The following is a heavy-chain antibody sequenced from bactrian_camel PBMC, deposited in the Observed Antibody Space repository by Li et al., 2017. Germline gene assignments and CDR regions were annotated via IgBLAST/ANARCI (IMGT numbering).Heavy chain of an antibody. J-gene: IGHJ4*01. V-gene: IGHV3S26*01. CDR2: IDADGRT. CDR1: GFSFARSC. CDR3: AAGIMSMDQVLRPSNHYY. D-gene: IGHD3*01. Sequence: HVQLVESGGDSVQTGGSLRLSCAASGFSFARSCVAWFRQAPGKEREGVAAIDADGRTSYTESVKGRFTISQDNSKNLLYLQMNSLKPEDTAMYYCAAGIMSMDQVLRPSNHYYWGQGTQVTVS.